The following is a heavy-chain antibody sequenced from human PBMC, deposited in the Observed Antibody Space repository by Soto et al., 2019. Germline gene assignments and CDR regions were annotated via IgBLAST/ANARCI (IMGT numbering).Heavy chain of an antibody. V-gene: IGHV4-34*01. Sequence: SETLSLTCAVYGGSFSGYYWSWIRQPPGKGLEWIGEINHSGSTNYNPSLKSRVTISVDTSKNQFSLKLSSVTAADTAVYYCARGRKKDQAYSSSSLLYYYYYYGLAVWGQGNKVTVSS. J-gene: IGHJ6*02. CDR1: GGSFSGYY. CDR2: INHSGST. D-gene: IGHD6-6*01. CDR3: ARGRKKDQAYSSSSLLYYYYYYGLAV.